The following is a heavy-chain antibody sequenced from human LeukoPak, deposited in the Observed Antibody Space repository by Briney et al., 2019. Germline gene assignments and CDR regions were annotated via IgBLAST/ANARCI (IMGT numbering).Heavy chain of an antibody. CDR2: TYYSGST. J-gene: IGHJ6*03. V-gene: IGHV4-59*01. CDR1: GGSISSYY. Sequence: PSETLSLTCTVSGGSISSYYWSWIRQPPGKGLEWIGYTYYSGSTNYNPSLKSRVTISVDTSKNQFSLKLSSVAAADTAVYYCARVSIAVAGTLVYYYYYMDVWGKGTTVTVSS. D-gene: IGHD6-19*01. CDR3: ARVSIAVAGTLVYYYYYMDV.